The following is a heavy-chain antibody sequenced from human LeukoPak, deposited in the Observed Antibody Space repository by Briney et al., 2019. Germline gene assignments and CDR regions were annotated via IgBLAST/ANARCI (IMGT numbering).Heavy chain of an antibody. J-gene: IGHJ6*02. D-gene: IGHD6-19*01. CDR1: GFTFSSYG. CDR2: ISYDGSNK. V-gene: IGHV3-30*03. Sequence: GGSLRLSCAASGFTFSSYGMHWVRQAPGKGLEWVAVISYDGSNKYYADSVKGRFTISRDNSKNTLYLQMNSLRAEDTAVYYCARGLDTAAFKSYYYYGMDVWGQGTMVTVSS. CDR3: ARGLDTAAFKSYYYYGMDV.